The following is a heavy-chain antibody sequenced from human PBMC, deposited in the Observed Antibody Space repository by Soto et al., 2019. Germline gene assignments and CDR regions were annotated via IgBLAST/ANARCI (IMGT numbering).Heavy chain of an antibody. Sequence: EVPLLESGGGLVQPGGSLRLSCAASGFTFSSYAMNWVRQAPGKGLGWVSVITGSGDSTYYADSVKGRFTISRDNSKNTLYVQMNSLRAEDTAVYYCAKAISGYNAPLDHWGQGTRVTVSS. J-gene: IGHJ4*02. V-gene: IGHV3-23*01. CDR2: ITGSGDST. CDR3: AKAISGYNAPLDH. D-gene: IGHD1-20*01. CDR1: GFTFSSYA.